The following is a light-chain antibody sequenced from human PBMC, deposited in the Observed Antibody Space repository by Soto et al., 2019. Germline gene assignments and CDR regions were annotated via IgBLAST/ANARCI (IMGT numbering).Light chain of an antibody. J-gene: IGKJ1*01. CDR1: QSISNR. CDR2: RAS. V-gene: IGKV1-5*03. Sequence: DIQMTQSPSTLSASVGDRVTITCRASQSISNRLAWYQQKAGKAPKLLIYRASSLQSGVPSRFTGSGSGTEFTLTISSLQPDDFATYYCQQYDTYWTFGQGTKVVIK. CDR3: QQYDTYWT.